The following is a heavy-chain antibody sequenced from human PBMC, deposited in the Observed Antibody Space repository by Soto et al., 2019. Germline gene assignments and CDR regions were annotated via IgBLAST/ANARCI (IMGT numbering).Heavy chain of an antibody. Sequence: GGSLRLSCAASGFTFNNYGMSWVRQAPGKGLEWVSSISASGGTTYYADSVKGRFTISRDNAKSTLYVQMNSLRVEDTAVYYCAKAREAGYNRTFDYWGQGTLVTVSS. V-gene: IGHV3-23*01. D-gene: IGHD5-18*01. CDR3: AKAREAGYNRTFDY. CDR2: ISASGGTT. CDR1: GFTFNNYG. J-gene: IGHJ4*02.